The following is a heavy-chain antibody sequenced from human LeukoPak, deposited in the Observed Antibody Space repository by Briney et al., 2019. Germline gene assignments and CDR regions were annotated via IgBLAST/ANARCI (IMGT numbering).Heavy chain of an antibody. V-gene: IGHV4-59*01. D-gene: IGHD3-10*01. CDR1: GCSISSYY. Sequence: SETLSLTCTVSGCSISSYYWSWIRQPPGKGLEWIGYIYYSGSTNYNPSLKSRVTISVDTSTNQFSLKLSSVTAADTAVYYCARLGMVRGVMGVVYYFDYWGQGTLVTVSS. J-gene: IGHJ4*02. CDR3: ARLGMVRGVMGVVYYFDY. CDR2: IYYSGST.